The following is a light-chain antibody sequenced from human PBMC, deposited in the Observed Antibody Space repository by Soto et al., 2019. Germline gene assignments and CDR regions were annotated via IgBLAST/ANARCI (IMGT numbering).Light chain of an antibody. CDR3: EQYTTPPIA. Sequence: ILLTPSPCPLSLIPGAGATLSCRASQSFGDSVAWYQQRPGQSPRLLIFGASSRATGSPERFSGFGSGTDFTLTISILAPEDCEIYYCEQYTTPPIAFGQGTRLEIK. CDR1: QSFGDS. J-gene: IGKJ5*01. V-gene: IGKV3-20*01. CDR2: GAS.